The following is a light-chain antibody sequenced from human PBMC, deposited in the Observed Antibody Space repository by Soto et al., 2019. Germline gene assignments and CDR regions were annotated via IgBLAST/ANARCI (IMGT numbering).Light chain of an antibody. CDR1: QSVTTY. V-gene: IGKV3-11*01. Sequence: EIVLTQSPGTLSLSPGERATLSCRASQSVTTYLAWYQQKVGQAPSLLIYGASSRATGIPDRFSGSGSGTDFTLTISSLEPEDFAVYYCQQRSNWRITFGQGTRLEIK. CDR3: QQRSNWRIT. CDR2: GAS. J-gene: IGKJ5*01.